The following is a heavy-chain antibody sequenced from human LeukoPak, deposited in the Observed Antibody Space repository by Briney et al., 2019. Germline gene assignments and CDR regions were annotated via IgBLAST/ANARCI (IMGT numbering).Heavy chain of an antibody. Sequence: PSETLSLTCSVSGVSINSGNYYWTWIRQPAGKGLQWIGRIFTGGSTNYNPSLQSRVTISMGASKSQVSLRLRSVTAADTAVYYCARVVSAVYYYMDVWGKGTSVTVSS. CDR2: IFTGGST. D-gene: IGHD2/OR15-2a*01. J-gene: IGHJ6*03. CDR3: ARVVSAVYYYMDV. V-gene: IGHV4-61*02. CDR1: GVSINSGNYY.